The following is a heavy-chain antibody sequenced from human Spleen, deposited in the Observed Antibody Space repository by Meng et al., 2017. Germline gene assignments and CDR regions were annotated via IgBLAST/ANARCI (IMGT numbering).Heavy chain of an antibody. V-gene: IGHV4-39*07. CDR3: ARGSGGSYFAYFQH. CDR2: IYYRGST. D-gene: IGHD1-26*01. Sequence: QLHLQESGPGLVKPSETLSLTCPISGGSITSTSSYWGWVRQPPGKGLEWIGSIYYRGSTNYNPSLKSRISMSVDMSKNQFSLKVNSVTAADTAIYYCARGSGGSYFAYFQHWGQGTLVTVSS. CDR1: GGSITSTSSY. J-gene: IGHJ1*01.